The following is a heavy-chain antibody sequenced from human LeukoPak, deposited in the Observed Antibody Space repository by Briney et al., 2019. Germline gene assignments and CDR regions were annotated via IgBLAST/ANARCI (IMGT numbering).Heavy chain of an antibody. J-gene: IGHJ4*02. Sequence: SQTLSLTCAISGDSVSSNSAAWNWIRQSPSRGLEWLGRTHYRSKWYNDYAVGVKSRITSNPDTSKNQFSRQLNSVTPEDTAVYYCAREGIWSRLYYFAYWGEGTLVTVSS. D-gene: IGHD2/OR15-2a*01. V-gene: IGHV6-1*01. CDR2: THYRSKWYN. CDR1: GDSVSSNSAA. CDR3: AREGIWSRLYYFAY.